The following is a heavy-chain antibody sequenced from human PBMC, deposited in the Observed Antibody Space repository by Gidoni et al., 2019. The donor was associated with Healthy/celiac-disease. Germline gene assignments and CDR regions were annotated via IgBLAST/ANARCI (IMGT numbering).Heavy chain of an antibody. V-gene: IGHV4-59*01. CDR2: SQYSGST. Sequence: QVPLQESGPGLVKPSETLSLTCTVSGGSISSSYWSWIRQPPGKGLAWIGYSQYSGSTNYNPYLKSRVTISVDTSKNQFSLKLSAVTAADTAVYYCAGAPHYDIWTAPEGWFDYWGQGTLFTVSS. CDR1: GGSISSSY. D-gene: IGHD3-9*01. J-gene: IGHJ4*02. CDR3: AGAPHYDIWTAPEGWFDY.